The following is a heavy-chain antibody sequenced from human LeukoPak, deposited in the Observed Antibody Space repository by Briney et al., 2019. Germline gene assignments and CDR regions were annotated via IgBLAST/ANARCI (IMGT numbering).Heavy chain of an antibody. CDR1: GFTFSNAW. CDR2: IKRKTDGGTT. J-gene: IGHJ4*02. D-gene: IGHD2-21*02. CDR3: ATGLPVVTATIDY. Sequence: GGSLRLSCAASGFTFSNAWMTWVRQAPGKGLEWVGRIKRKTDGGTTDYAAPVKGRFTISRDDSENTLYLQMNSLKTEDTAVYYCATGLPVVTATIDYWGQGTLVTASS. V-gene: IGHV3-15*01.